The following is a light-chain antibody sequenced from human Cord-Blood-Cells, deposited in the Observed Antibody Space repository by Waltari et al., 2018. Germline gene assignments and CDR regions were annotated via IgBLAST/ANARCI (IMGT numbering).Light chain of an antibody. CDR3: CSYAGSYNYV. V-gene: IGLV2-11*01. CDR2: DVS. CDR1: SSDVCGYNY. J-gene: IGLJ1*01. Sequence: SALTQPRSVSGSPGQSVTIPCTGTSSDVCGYNYVSWYQQHPGKAPKLMIYDVSKRPSGVPDRFSGSKSGNTASLTISGLQAEDEADYYCCSYAGSYNYVFGTGTKVTVL.